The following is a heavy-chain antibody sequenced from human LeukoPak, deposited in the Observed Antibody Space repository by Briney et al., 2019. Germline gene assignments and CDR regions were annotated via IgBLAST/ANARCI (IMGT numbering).Heavy chain of an antibody. CDR2: INPNGGSI. V-gene: IGHV1-46*01. Sequence: GASVKVSCKASGYTFTSYYMHWVRQAPGQGLEWMGIINPNGGSITYSQGFQGRVTVTSDTSTSTVYMEVSSLRSEDTAVYYCARGTRHTYTERRRGDSTGYYFDYWGPGNPGHRLL. D-gene: IGHD3-22*01. CDR1: GYTFTSYY. CDR3: ARGTRHTYTERRRGDSTGYYFDY. J-gene: IGHJ4*02.